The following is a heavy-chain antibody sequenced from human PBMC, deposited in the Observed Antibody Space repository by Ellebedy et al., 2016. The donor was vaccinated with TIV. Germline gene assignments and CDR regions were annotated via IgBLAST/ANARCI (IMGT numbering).Heavy chain of an antibody. D-gene: IGHD2-8*02. CDR1: GGSFRGFF. CDR2: ILPGGTT. Sequence: MPSETLSLTCGVYGGSFRGFFWNWLRQTPGKGLEWIGEILPGGTTNYSPSLTNRVSISLDTSKNQFSLKLTSVTAADTAVYFCARAPLVAVNPLGLGYSWFDTWGQGILVNVSS. V-gene: IGHV4-34*12. CDR3: ARAPLVAVNPLGLGYSWFDT. J-gene: IGHJ5*02.